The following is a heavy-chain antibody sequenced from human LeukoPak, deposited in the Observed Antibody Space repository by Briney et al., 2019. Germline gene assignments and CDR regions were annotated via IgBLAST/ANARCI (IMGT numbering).Heavy chain of an antibody. Sequence: EGSLRLSCAASGFTFSSYAMSWVRQAPGKGLEGVSAISGSGGSTYYADSVKGRFTISRDNSKNTLYLQMNSLRAEDTAVYYCAKPNPDCSSTSCPYGYWGQGTLVTVSS. V-gene: IGHV3-23*01. CDR3: AKPNPDCSSTSCPYGY. J-gene: IGHJ4*02. CDR1: GFTFSSYA. CDR2: ISGSGGST. D-gene: IGHD2-2*01.